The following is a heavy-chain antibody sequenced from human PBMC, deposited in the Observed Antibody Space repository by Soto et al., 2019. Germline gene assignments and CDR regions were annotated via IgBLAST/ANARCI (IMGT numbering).Heavy chain of an antibody. D-gene: IGHD1-26*01. Sequence: EVQLLEPGGGVVQPGGSLRLSCAATGFTFSTYAMMWVRQAPGKGREWVSAISGSGRKTYYADSVKGRLTISRDNSKNTMYLQLNSLRAEDTAVVYCAREGVAMNGPKWEGDMGDCWGQGNLVTVSS. CDR2: ISGSGRKT. CDR3: AREGVAMNGPKWEGDMGDC. V-gene: IGHV3-23*01. J-gene: IGHJ4*02. CDR1: GFTFSTYA.